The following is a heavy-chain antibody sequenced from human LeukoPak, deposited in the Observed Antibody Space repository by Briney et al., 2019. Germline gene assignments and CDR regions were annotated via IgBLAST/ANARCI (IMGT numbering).Heavy chain of an antibody. CDR2: INHSGST. J-gene: IGHJ4*02. CDR1: GGSFSGYY. D-gene: IGHD4-17*01. CDR3: ARSNNDGDHLFDY. V-gene: IGHV4-34*01. Sequence: SETLSLTCAVYGGSFSGYYWSWIRQPPGKGLEWIGEINHSGSTNYNPSLKSRITISVSTSKNQFSLRLSSVTAADTAVYYCARSNNDGDHLFDYWGQGTLVTVSS.